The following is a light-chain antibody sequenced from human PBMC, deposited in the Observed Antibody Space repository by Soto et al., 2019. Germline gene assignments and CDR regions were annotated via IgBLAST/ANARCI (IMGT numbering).Light chain of an antibody. CDR1: SSNIGSNY. V-gene: IGLV1-47*01. Sequence: QSVLTQPPSTSGTPGQRVTISCSGSSSNIGSNYVYWYQQLPGTAPKLLIYRNNQRPSGVPDRFSGSNSGTSASLAISGLRYEDEADYYCAAWDDSLSGPLFGGGTKLTVL. CDR2: RNN. CDR3: AAWDDSLSGPL. J-gene: IGLJ2*01.